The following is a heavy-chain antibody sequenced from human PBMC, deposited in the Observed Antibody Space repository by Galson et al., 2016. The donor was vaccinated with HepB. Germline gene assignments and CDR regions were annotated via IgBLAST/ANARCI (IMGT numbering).Heavy chain of an antibody. CDR1: GDSISTSAYY. Sequence: TLSLTCTVSGDSISTSAYYWSWIRQHPGKGLEWIGYIYYSGTTYYNPSLKSRLIISVDTSKDQFSLELSSVTAADTAVYYCASDHNWGTENWGQGTLVTVSS. V-gene: IGHV4-31*03. J-gene: IGHJ4*02. D-gene: IGHD2-8*02. CDR2: IYYSGTT. CDR3: ASDHNWGTEN.